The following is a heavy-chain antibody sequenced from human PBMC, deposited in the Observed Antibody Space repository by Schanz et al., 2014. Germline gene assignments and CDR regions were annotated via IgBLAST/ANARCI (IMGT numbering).Heavy chain of an antibody. CDR3: ASPSGYSDYGTYFDF. CDR1: GFTLSSYA. V-gene: IGHV3-30-3*01. Sequence: QVQLVESGGGVVQPGRSLRLSCAAYGFTLSSYAMHWVRQAPGKGLEWVAVISNDGSNKYYADSVKGRFTISRDNAKNSLYLQMNSLRAEDTAVYYCASPSGYSDYGTYFDFWGQGTLVTVSS. J-gene: IGHJ4*02. D-gene: IGHD5-12*01. CDR2: ISNDGSNK.